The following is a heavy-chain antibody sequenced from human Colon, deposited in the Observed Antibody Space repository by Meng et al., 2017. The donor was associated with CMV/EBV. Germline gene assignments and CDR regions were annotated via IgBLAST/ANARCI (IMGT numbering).Heavy chain of an antibody. CDR2: IVPIFVTP. CDR3: ARARDRDGLYNFDS. D-gene: IGHD5-24*01. CDR1: GGSFRNYA. V-gene: IGHV1-69*12. Sequence: QVQLVQVGDGGKKPGCSVKVSCRTSGGSFRNYAVSWVRQAPGQGLEWMGGIVPIFVTPNYAQKFQGRVTVTADESTSTAYMELSSLTSEDTAIYYCARARDRDGLYNFDSWGQGTLVTVSS. J-gene: IGHJ4*02.